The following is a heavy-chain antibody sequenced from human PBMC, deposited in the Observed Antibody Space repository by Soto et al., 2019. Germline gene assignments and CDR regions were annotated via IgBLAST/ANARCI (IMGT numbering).Heavy chain of an antibody. J-gene: IGHJ6*02. Sequence: EVQLVESGGGLVQPGGSLRLSCEASGFTFSSDWMSWVRQAPGKGLEWVANIKQDGREKYYVDSVKGRFTISRDNVKNSLYLQMNTLRAEDTAVYYCRVVGSTPGSYYDGMDVWCQGTTVTVYS. D-gene: IGHD2-2*01. CDR2: IKQDGREK. CDR1: GFTFSSDW. CDR3: RVVGSTPGSYYDGMDV. V-gene: IGHV3-7*03.